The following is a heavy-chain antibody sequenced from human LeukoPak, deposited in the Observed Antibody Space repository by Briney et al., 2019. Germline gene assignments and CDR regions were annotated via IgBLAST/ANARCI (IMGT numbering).Heavy chain of an antibody. CDR3: ARRRGDIYYYYYGMDV. J-gene: IGHJ6*02. CDR2: IYYSGST. V-gene: IGHV4-39*01. Sequence: SETLPLTCTVSGGSISSSSYYWGWLRQPPGKGLEWIGSIYYSGSTYYNPSLKSRVTISVDTSKNQFSLKLSSVTAADTAVYYCARRRGDIYYYYYGMDVWGQGTTVTVSS. CDR1: GGSISSSSYY.